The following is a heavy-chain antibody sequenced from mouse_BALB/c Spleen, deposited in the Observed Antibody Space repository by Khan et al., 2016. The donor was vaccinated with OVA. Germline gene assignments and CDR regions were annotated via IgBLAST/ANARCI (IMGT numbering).Heavy chain of an antibody. V-gene: IGHV3-2*02. D-gene: IGHD1-1*01. CDR3: ARRYYYGHWYFDV. CDR1: GYSITSDYA. CDR2: ISYSGST. J-gene: IGHJ1*01. Sequence: EVQLQESGPGLVKPSQSLSLTCTVSGYSITSDYAWNWIRQLPGNKLEWMAYISYSGSTSYHPSLKSRVSITRDTSKNHFFLQLNSVTTEDTATYYYARRYYYGHWYFDVWGAGTTVTVSS.